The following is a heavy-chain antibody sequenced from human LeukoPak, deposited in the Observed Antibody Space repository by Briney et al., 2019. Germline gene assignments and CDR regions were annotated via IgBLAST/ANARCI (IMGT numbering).Heavy chain of an antibody. CDR3: ARGSGRYVMVDW. CDR2: IASKTDGGTT. Sequence: GGSLRLSCAASGLTVTNAWMNWVRQAPGKGLEWVGRIASKTDGGTTDYAAPVKGRFTISRDDSKNTLFLQMNSVQAEDTAVYYCARGSGRYVMVDWWGQGTLVTVSS. D-gene: IGHD6-19*01. V-gene: IGHV3-15*04. CDR1: GLTVTNAW. J-gene: IGHJ4*02.